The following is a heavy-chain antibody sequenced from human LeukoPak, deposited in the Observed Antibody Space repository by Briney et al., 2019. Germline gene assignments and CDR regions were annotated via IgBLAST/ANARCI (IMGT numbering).Heavy chain of an antibody. Sequence: KPGGSLRLSCAASGFTFSSYSMNWVRQAPGKGLEWVSSISSSSSYIYYADSVKGRFTISRDNSKNTLYLQMNSLRAEDTAVYYCAKDLYYYDSSGYYSSRWGQGTLVTVSS. CDR3: AKDLYYYDSSGYYSSR. V-gene: IGHV3-21*04. J-gene: IGHJ4*02. CDR1: GFTFSSYS. CDR2: ISSSSSYI. D-gene: IGHD3-22*01.